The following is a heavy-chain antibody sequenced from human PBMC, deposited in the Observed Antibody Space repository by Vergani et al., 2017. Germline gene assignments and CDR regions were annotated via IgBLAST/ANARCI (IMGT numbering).Heavy chain of an antibody. CDR1: GGSISSSSYY. Sequence: QLQLQESGPGLVKPSETLSLTRTVSGGSISSSSYYWGWIRPPPGKGLEWIGSIYYSGSTYYNPSLKSRVTISVDTSKNQFSLKLSSVTAADTAVYYCARRGSSSGFGVWGQGTTVTVSS. V-gene: IGHV4-39*01. J-gene: IGHJ6*02. D-gene: IGHD6-19*01. CDR2: IYYSGST. CDR3: ARRGSSSGFGV.